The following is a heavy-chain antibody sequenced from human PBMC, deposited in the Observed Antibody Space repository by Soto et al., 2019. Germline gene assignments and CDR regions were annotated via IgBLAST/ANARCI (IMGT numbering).Heavy chain of an antibody. CDR3: ARGVTVFGLVSRFWFDP. Sequence: SETLSLTCTVSGGSISSGDYSWSWVRQYQEKGKEWIGHIYNSGITYYNPSLKSRVVISIDTSRKQFSLRLNSLTAADRAVYFCARGVTVFGLVSRFWFDPWGQGTVVTVSS. D-gene: IGHD3-3*01. CDR1: GGSISSGDYS. V-gene: IGHV4-30-4*01. CDR2: IYNSGIT. J-gene: IGHJ5*02.